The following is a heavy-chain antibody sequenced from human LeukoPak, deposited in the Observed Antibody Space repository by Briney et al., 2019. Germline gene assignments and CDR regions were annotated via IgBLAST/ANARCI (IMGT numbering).Heavy chain of an antibody. CDR3: TRVQQQPAEDYYGMDV. CDR1: GFTFGDYA. Sequence: GGSLRLSCTASGFTFGDYAMSWFRQAPGKGLEWVGFIRSKAYGGTTEYAASVKGRFTISRDDSKSIAYLQMNSLKTEDTAVYYCTRVQQQPAEDYYGMDVWGQGTTVTVSS. J-gene: IGHJ6*02. D-gene: IGHD6-13*01. CDR2: IRSKAYGGTT. V-gene: IGHV3-49*03.